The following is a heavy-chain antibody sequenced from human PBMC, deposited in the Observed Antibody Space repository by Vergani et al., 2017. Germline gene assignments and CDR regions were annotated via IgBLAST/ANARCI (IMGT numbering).Heavy chain of an antibody. CDR2: INPSGGHT. D-gene: IGHD3-9*01. J-gene: IGHJ4*02. Sequence: QVQVVQSGAEVKKSGASVKVSCKTSGYTFSNHYMHCVRQAPGQGLEWMGIINPSGGHTNYAQKFQGRVTMTRDTSTSTFYMELSSLRSEDTAIYYCASGDYGILTGYRYWGQGTLVTVSA. V-gene: IGHV1-46*03. CDR3: ASGDYGILTGYRY. CDR1: GYTFSNHY.